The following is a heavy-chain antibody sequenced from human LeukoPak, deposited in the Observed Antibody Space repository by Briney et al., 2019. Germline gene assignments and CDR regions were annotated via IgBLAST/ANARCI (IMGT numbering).Heavy chain of an antibody. J-gene: IGHJ3*02. CDR1: GFTFSSYG. D-gene: IGHD2-8*01. Sequence: PGGSLRLSCAASGFTFSSYGMHWVRQAPGKGLEWVAVIWYDGSNKYYADSVKCRFTISRDNSKNTLYLQMNSLRAEDTAVYYCAKERLRPRGFAFDIWGQGTMVTVSS. V-gene: IGHV3-33*06. CDR3: AKERLRPRGFAFDI. CDR2: IWYDGSNK.